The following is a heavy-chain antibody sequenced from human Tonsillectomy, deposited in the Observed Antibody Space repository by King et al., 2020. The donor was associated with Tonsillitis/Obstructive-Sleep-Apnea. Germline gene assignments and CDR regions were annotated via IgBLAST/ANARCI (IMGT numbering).Heavy chain of an antibody. D-gene: IGHD3-10*01. CDR3: ARGYYYGSGSPIYNWFDP. Sequence: VQLQQWGAGLLKPSETLSLTCAVYGGSFSGYYWSWIRQPPGKGLEWIGEINHSGSTNYNPSLKSRVTISVDTSRKQFSLKLSSVTAADTAVYYCARGYYYGSGSPIYNWFDPWGQGTLVTVSS. CDR1: GGSFSGYY. J-gene: IGHJ5*02. V-gene: IGHV4-34*01. CDR2: INHSGST.